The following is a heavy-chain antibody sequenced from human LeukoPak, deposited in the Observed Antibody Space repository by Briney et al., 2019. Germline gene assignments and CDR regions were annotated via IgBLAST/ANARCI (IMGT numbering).Heavy chain of an antibody. D-gene: IGHD5-24*01. V-gene: IGHV1-3*01. CDR2: INAGNGNT. CDR1: EYTFTDYA. CDR3: ARGRWSATTASYYLDF. J-gene: IGHJ4*02. Sequence: ASVKVSCKAPEYTFTDYAINWVCQAPGQRLEWMGWINAGNGNTRYSQRFQGRVTITRDTSASTAYMELSSLTSEDTAVYYCARGRWSATTASYYLDFWGQGTLVTVSS.